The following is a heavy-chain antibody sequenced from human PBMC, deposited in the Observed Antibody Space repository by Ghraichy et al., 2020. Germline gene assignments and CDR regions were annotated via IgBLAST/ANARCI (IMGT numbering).Heavy chain of an antibody. V-gene: IGHV1-24*01. Sequence: ASVKGSCTVSGYPLSELSLHWVRQAPGKGLEWMGGFDPESGEKIYTQRFQGRVTMAEDAARNTAYIEVRDLRSEDSAVYYCATDHRITTAGPTTTYYFYYGVDVWGQGTAVTVSS. D-gene: IGHD6-13*01. CDR3: ATDHRITTAGPTTTYYFYYGVDV. CDR1: GYPLSELS. CDR2: FDPESGEK. J-gene: IGHJ6*02.